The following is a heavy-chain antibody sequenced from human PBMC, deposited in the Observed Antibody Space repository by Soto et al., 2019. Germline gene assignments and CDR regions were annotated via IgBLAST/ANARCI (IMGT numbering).Heavy chain of an antibody. Sequence: RILKPKGKGPEWIAYIFDSGNANYNPSLKSRVTISVDTSKNQFSLKLTFVTAADTAVYYCARHRRTTVAKFYFDNWGQGALVTV. D-gene: IGHD4-4*01. J-gene: IGHJ4*02. CDR2: IFDSGNA. V-gene: IGHV4-59*08. CDR3: ARHRRTTVAKFYFDN.